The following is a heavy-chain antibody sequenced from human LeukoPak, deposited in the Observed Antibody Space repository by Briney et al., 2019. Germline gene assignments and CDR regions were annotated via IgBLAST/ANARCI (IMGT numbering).Heavy chain of an antibody. Sequence: KPGGSLRLSCAISGFTFSDYYFSWIRQAPGKGLEWISYISSSGNVIYYADSVKGRFTISRDNAKNSLYLQMNSLRVEDTAVYYCARDMEDDDGSTTFDYWGQGTLVTVSS. J-gene: IGHJ4*02. D-gene: IGHD1-26*01. CDR3: ARDMEDDDGSTTFDY. CDR1: GFTFSDYY. CDR2: ISSSGNVI. V-gene: IGHV3-11*01.